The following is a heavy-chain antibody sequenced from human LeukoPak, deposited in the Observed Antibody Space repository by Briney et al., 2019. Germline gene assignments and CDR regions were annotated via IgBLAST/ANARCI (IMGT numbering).Heavy chain of an antibody. V-gene: IGHV3-11*05. D-gene: IGHD4-17*01. Sequence: KSGGSLRLSCAASGFTFSNAWMSWVRQAPGKGLEWVSYISRTSTFTNYADSVKGRFTISRNNAENSLYLQMNSLRAEDTAVYFCVRVGLDYGDYVDYWGQGSLVTVSS. CDR1: GFTFSNAW. CDR2: ISRTSTFT. J-gene: IGHJ4*02. CDR3: VRVGLDYGDYVDY.